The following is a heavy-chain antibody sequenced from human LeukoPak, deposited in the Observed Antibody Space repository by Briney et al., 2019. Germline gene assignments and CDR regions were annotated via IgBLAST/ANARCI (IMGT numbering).Heavy chain of an antibody. J-gene: IGHJ4*02. CDR1: GGSFSGYY. D-gene: IGHD7-27*01. CDR2: INHSGST. V-gene: IGHV4-34*01. CDR3: AAGLQTGVDY. Sequence: SETLSLTCAVYGGSFSGYYWSWIRQPPGKGLEWIGEINHSGSTNYNPSLKSRVTISVGTSKNQFSLKLSSVTAADTAVYYCAAGLQTGVDYWGQGTLVTVSS.